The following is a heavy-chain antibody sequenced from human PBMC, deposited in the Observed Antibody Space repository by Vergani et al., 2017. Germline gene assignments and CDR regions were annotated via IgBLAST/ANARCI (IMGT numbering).Heavy chain of an antibody. Sequence: QVQLQESGPGLVKPSETLSLTCTVSGGSISSYYWSWIRQPAGKGLEWIGRIYTSGSTNYNPSLKSRVTMSVDTSKNQFSLKLSSVTAADPAGYYCARDWASPLPIWFGELKGSNWFDPWGQGTLVTVSS. J-gene: IGHJ5*02. CDR3: ARDWASPLPIWFGELKGSNWFDP. CDR2: IYTSGST. CDR1: GGSISSYY. D-gene: IGHD3-10*01. V-gene: IGHV4-4*07.